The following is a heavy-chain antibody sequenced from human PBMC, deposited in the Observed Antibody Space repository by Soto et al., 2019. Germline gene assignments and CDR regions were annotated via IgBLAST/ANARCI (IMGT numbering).Heavy chain of an antibody. CDR3: ATGIAAAGNRAFDI. V-gene: IGHV3-30*03. CDR2: ISYDGSNK. Sequence: SGGSLRLSCAASGFTFSSYGMHWVRQAPGKGLEWVAVISYDGSNKYYADSVKGRFTISRDNSKNTLYLQMNSLRAEDTAVYYCATGIAAAGNRAFDIWGQGTMVTVSS. D-gene: IGHD6-13*01. J-gene: IGHJ3*02. CDR1: GFTFSSYG.